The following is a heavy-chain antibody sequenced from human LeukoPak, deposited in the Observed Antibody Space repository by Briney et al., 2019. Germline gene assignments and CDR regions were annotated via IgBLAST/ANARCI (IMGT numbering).Heavy chain of an antibody. CDR1: GGTFSSYA. CDR3: ARARTMVRGVDYYYYMDV. Sequence: SVKVSCKASGGTFSSYAISWVRQAPGQGLEWMGGIIPIFGTANYAQKFQGRVTITADESTSTAYMELSSLRSEDTAVYYCARARTMVRGVDYYYYMDVWSKGTTVTVSS. V-gene: IGHV1-69*01. D-gene: IGHD3-10*01. J-gene: IGHJ6*03. CDR2: IIPIFGTA.